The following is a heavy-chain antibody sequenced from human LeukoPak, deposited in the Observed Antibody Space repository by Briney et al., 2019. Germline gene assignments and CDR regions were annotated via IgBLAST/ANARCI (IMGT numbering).Heavy chain of an antibody. CDR3: ARDFFHSGTNWYDVFVG. CDR2: VSGNNGNT. CDR1: GYTFTTYS. D-gene: IGHD1-1*01. V-gene: IGHV1-18*01. J-gene: IGHJ3*01. Sequence: ASVKVSCKASGYTFTTYSISWVRQAPGQGLEWMGLVSGNNGNTNYAQRLQGRVTMTTDTSPNTAYIELRSLRSDDTAVYYCARDFFHSGTNWYDVFVGWGQGTMVTVSS.